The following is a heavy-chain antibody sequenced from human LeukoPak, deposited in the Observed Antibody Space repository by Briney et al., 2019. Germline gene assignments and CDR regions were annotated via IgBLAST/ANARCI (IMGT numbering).Heavy chain of an antibody. D-gene: IGHD2-2*01. CDR2: INHSGST. J-gene: IGHJ5*02. CDR3: ARGDIVVVPARKGWLDP. V-gene: IGHV4-34*01. Sequence: SETLSLTCAVYGGSFSGYYWSWIRQPPEKGLEWIGEINHSGSTNYNPSLKSRVTISVDTSKNQFSLKLSSVTAADTAVYYCARGDIVVVPARKGWLDPWGQGTLVTVSS. CDR1: GGSFSGYY.